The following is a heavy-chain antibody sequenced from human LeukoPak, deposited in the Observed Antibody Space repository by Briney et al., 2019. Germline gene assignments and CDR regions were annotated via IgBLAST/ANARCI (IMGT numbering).Heavy chain of an antibody. J-gene: IGHJ5*02. CDR1: GFTFSNAW. CDR3: TTDLTMVRGVTGWFDP. CDR2: IKSKTDGGTT. D-gene: IGHD3-10*01. Sequence: GGSLRLSCAASGFTFSNAWMSWVRQAPGKGLEWVGRIKSKTDGGTTDYAAPVKGRFTISRDDSKNTLYLQMNSLKTEDTAVYYCTTDLTMVRGVTGWFDPWGQGTLVTVSS. V-gene: IGHV3-15*01.